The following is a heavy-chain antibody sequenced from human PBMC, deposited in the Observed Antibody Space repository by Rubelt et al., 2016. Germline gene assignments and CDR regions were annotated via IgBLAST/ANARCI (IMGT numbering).Heavy chain of an antibody. V-gene: IGHV3-49*04. Sequence: SGFTFSNAWMSWVRQAPGKGLEWVGFIRSKAYGGTTEYAASVKGRFTISRDDSKSIAYLQMNSLKTEDTAVYYCTRVWWSSGWHDAFDIWGQGTMVTVSS. D-gene: IGHD6-19*01. CDR2: IRSKAYGGTT. CDR3: TRVWWSSGWHDAFDI. J-gene: IGHJ3*02. CDR1: GFTFSNAW.